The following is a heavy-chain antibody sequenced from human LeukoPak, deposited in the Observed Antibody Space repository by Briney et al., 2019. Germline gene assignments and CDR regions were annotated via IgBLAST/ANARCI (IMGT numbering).Heavy chain of an antibody. V-gene: IGHV3-23*01. CDR3: VKGSGSSGYYPLNY. J-gene: IGHJ4*02. Sequence: PGGSLRLSCAASGFTFSSYAMTWVRQAPGKGLERVSAVTGSGDKVFYADSVKGRFTISRDNSKNTLYLQMSSLRVEDTAVYYCVKGSGSSGYYPLNYWGQGTLVTVSS. D-gene: IGHD3-22*01. CDR1: GFTFSSYA. CDR2: VTGSGDKV.